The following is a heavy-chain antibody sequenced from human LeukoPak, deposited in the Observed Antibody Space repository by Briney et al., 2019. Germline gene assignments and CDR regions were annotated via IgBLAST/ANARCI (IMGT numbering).Heavy chain of an antibody. CDR2: IYYSGST. CDR1: GGSISSYY. D-gene: IGHD5-18*01. CDR3: ARDPGIQLPGDYFDY. Sequence: SETLSLTCTVSGGSISSYYWSWIRQPPGKGLEWIGYIYYSGSTNYNPSLKSRVTISVDTSKNQFSPKLSSVTPEDTAVYYCARDPGIQLPGDYFDYWGQGTLVTVSS. V-gene: IGHV4-59*12. J-gene: IGHJ4*02.